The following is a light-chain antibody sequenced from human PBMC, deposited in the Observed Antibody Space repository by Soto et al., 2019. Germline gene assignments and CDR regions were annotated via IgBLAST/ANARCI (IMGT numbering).Light chain of an antibody. J-gene: IGKJ1*01. Sequence: EIVMTQSPGTRSLSPGERATLSCRASQSVSGSYLAWYQQKPGQTPRILIYGASSRATGIPDRFSGSGSGTDFTLTISRREHEDFAVYYCQQYGSSPQTFGQGTKVETK. CDR3: QQYGSSPQT. CDR1: QSVSGSY. V-gene: IGKV3-20*01. CDR2: GAS.